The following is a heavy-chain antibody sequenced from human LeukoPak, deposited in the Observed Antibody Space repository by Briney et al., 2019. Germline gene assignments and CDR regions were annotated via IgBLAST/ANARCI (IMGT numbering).Heavy chain of an antibody. CDR1: GFTFSSYA. D-gene: IGHD1-26*01. CDR2: ISGSGGST. J-gene: IGHJ4*02. V-gene: IGHV3-23*01. CDR3: AKGPKWELSYFDY. Sequence: GGSLRLSCAASGFTFSSYAMSWVRQAPGKGLEWVSAISGSGGSTYYADSVKGRFTISRDNSKNTLYLQMNSLRVEDTAVYYCAKGPKWELSYFDYWGQGTLVTVSS.